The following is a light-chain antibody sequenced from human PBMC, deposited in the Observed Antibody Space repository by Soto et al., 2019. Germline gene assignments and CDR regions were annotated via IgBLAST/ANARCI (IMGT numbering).Light chain of an antibody. Sequence: QSALTQPASVSGSPGQSITISCTGTSSDIGYYDYVSWYQHHSGKAPKLMIYDVSKRPSGVPDRFSGSKSGNTASLTISGLQAEDEADYYCCSYAGSYVVFGGGTKLTVL. CDR2: DVS. CDR3: CSYAGSYVV. J-gene: IGLJ2*01. CDR1: SSDIGYYDY. V-gene: IGLV2-11*01.